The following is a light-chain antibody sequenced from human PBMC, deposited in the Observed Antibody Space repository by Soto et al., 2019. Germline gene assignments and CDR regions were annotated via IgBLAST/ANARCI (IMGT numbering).Light chain of an antibody. CDR3: HQYGSSPST. J-gene: IGKJ2*01. CDR2: DAS. CDR1: QSVSSSS. V-gene: IGKV3-20*01. Sequence: EIVLTQSPGTLSLSPGERATLSCGASQSVSSSSLAWYQQKPGQAPRLLIHDASSRAPGIPDKFSGGGSGKDFTLPIGRLKPEDFEVYYCHQYGSSPSTLGPGTKLEL.